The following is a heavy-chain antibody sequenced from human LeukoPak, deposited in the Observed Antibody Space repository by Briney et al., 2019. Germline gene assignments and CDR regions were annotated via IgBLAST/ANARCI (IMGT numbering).Heavy chain of an antibody. Sequence: PGGSLRLSCAASGFTFDDYAMHWVRQAPGKDLEWVSLITADGVSTYYADSVRGRFTISRDNSKDSLYLQMNSLRAEDTAVYYCARAGEGLLAYSFDIWGQGTMVTVSS. CDR1: GFTFDDYA. V-gene: IGHV3-43*02. D-gene: IGHD1-26*01. CDR3: ARAGEGLLAYSFDI. CDR2: ITADGVST. J-gene: IGHJ3*02.